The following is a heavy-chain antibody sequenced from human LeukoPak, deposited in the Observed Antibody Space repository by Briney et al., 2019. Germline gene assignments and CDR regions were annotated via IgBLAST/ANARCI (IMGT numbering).Heavy chain of an antibody. Sequence: PGGSLRLSCAASGLTFSSYAMSWVRQAPGKGLEWVSAISAGGGSTYYADSVKGRFTISRDNSKNTLYLQMNSLRAEDTAVYYCAKDLASTLLYYDSSGYPDYWGQGTLVTVSS. D-gene: IGHD3-22*01. CDR2: ISAGGGST. V-gene: IGHV3-23*01. CDR3: AKDLASTLLYYDSSGYPDY. CDR1: GLTFSSYA. J-gene: IGHJ4*02.